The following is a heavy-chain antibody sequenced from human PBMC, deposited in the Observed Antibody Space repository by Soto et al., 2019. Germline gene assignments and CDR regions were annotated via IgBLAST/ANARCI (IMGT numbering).Heavy chain of an antibody. J-gene: IGHJ4*02. CDR2: IYYSGST. CDR1: GGSISSGGYY. Sequence: QVQLQESGPGLVKPSQTLSLTCTVSGGSISSGGYYWSWIRQHPGKGLEWIGYIYYSGSTYYNPSLTSRVTISVDTSKNQFSLKLSSVTAADTAVYYCARASTGYCSGGSCLGFDYWGQGTLVTVSS. V-gene: IGHV4-31*03. CDR3: ARASTGYCSGGSCLGFDY. D-gene: IGHD2-15*01.